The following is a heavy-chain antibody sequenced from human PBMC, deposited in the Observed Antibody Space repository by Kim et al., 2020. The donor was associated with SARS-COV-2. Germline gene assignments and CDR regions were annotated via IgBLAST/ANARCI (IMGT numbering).Heavy chain of an antibody. V-gene: IGHV3-48*03. D-gene: IGHD3-16*02. CDR3: AREGPLDSRYTHSYTGIDF. CDR2: ISTSGSTI. J-gene: IGHJ4*02. CDR1: GFTFNSYE. Sequence: GGSLRLSCAASGFTFNSYEINWVRQAPGKGLEWVSYISTSGSTIYYADSVKGRFTISRDNAKNSLFLQMSSLRAEDTAVYYCAREGPLDSRYTHSYTGIDFWGQGTLVTVSS.